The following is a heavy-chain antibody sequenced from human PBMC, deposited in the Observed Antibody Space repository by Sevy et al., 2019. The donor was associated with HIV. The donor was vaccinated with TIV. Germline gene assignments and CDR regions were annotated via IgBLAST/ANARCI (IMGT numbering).Heavy chain of an antibody. CDR3: AKDECYDSSGYYPNDAFDI. CDR1: GFIFSSYA. D-gene: IGHD3-22*01. Sequence: GGSLRLSCAASGFIFSSYAMNWVRQAPGKGLEWVSAISGSGGSTYYADSVKGRFTISRDNSKNTLYLQMNSLRAEDTAVYDCAKDECYDSSGYYPNDAFDIWGQGTMVTVSS. CDR2: ISGSGGST. V-gene: IGHV3-23*01. J-gene: IGHJ3*02.